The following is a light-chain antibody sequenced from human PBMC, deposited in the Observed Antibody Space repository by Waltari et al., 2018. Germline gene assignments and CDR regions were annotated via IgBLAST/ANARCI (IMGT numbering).Light chain of an antibody. CDR1: QNIASN. CDR2: DAS. J-gene: IGKJ2*01. CDR3: QQYKNWPPYT. Sequence: DTVMTQSPATLSVSPGERATLSCRASQNIASNLAWYQQKPGQAPRLLIYDASTRATGIPVRFSGSRSGTEFTLTISSLQSEDFAVYYCQQYKNWPPYTFGQGTKLEI. V-gene: IGKV3-15*01.